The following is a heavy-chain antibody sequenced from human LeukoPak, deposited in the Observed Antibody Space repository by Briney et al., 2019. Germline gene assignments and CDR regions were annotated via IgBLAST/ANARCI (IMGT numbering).Heavy chain of an antibody. CDR3: ARDGARATYYYDSSGSAFDI. Sequence: GGSLRLSCTASGFTVSYNYMSWVRQAPGKGLEWVSVIYSGGSTYYADSVKGRFTISRDNSKNTLYLQMNSLRAEDTAVYYCARDGARATYYYDSSGSAFDIWGQGTMVTVSS. CDR2: IYSGGST. J-gene: IGHJ3*02. D-gene: IGHD3-22*01. CDR1: GFTVSYNY. V-gene: IGHV3-66*01.